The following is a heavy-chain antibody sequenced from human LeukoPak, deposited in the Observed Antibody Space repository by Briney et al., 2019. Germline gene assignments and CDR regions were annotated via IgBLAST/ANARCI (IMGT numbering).Heavy chain of an antibody. D-gene: IGHD5-18*01. CDR1: GFTFSRYG. CDR3: ARTALVSP. J-gene: IGHJ5*02. V-gene: IGHV3-30*02. CDR2: IRDDGSTR. Sequence: GGSLRLSCAASGFTFSRYGLHWVRQAPGKGLEWMAFIRDDGSTRYYADSVKGRFTISRDNSKNTLYLQMNRLRAEDTAVYYCARTALVSPWGQGTLVTVSS.